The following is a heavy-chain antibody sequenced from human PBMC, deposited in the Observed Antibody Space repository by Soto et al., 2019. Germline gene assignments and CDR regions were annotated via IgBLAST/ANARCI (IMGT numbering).Heavy chain of an antibody. CDR3: ARHGQQQLVPYGMDG. V-gene: IGHV5-10-1*01. J-gene: IGHJ6*02. Sequence: GESLKISCQASGYSFTTYWISWVRQMPGKGLECMGRIDPTDSYIDYGPSFEGHVTMSVDRSINTAYLEWSSLKASDTAMYYCARHGQQQLVPYGMDGWGQGTTVTVSS. D-gene: IGHD6-13*01. CDR1: GYSFTTYW. CDR2: IDPTDSYI.